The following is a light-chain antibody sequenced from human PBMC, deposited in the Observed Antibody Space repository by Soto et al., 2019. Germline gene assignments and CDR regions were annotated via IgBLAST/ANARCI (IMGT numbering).Light chain of an antibody. CDR2: DAS. J-gene: IGKJ4*01. Sequence: DIQMTQSPSSLSASLGDRVTITFRASQGIINYLAWYQQKPGKAPKILIYDASTLQLGVPYRFSGSGAGTDFTLTISSLQPEDVATYYCQKYNSAPLTFGGGTKVEIK. CDR1: QGIINY. V-gene: IGKV1-27*01. CDR3: QKYNSAPLT.